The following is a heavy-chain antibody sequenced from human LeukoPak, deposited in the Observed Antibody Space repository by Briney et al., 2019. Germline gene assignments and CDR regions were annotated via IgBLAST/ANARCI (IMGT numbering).Heavy chain of an antibody. V-gene: IGHV3-21*04. CDR1: GFTFSSYS. CDR2: ISSSSSYI. D-gene: IGHD6-13*01. J-gene: IGHJ3*02. Sequence: GGSLRLSCAASGFTFSSYSMNWVRQAPGKGLEWVSSISSSSSYIYYADSVKGRFTISRDNAKNSLYLQMNSLRAEDTAVYYCAKDRGIAATGYHDAFDIWGQGTMVTVSS. CDR3: AKDRGIAATGYHDAFDI.